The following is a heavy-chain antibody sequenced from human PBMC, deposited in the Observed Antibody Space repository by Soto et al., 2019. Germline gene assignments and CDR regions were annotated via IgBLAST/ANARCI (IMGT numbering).Heavy chain of an antibody. D-gene: IGHD1-20*01. V-gene: IGHV3-48*02. J-gene: IGHJ6*02. CDR3: ARGDNWSHDYNYDMDV. Sequence: PWGPLRLSCAASRFTFSSYAMSWVRQAPGKGLEWVSYISSSSSYIYYADSVRGRFTISRDNARNSLLLQMNSLRDEDTAVYYCARGDNWSHDYNYDMDVWGQGTTVTVSS. CDR1: RFTFSSYA. CDR2: ISSSSSYI.